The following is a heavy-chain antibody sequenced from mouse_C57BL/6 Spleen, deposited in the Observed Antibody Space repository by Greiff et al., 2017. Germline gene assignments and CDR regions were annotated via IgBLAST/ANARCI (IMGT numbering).Heavy chain of an antibody. D-gene: IGHD1-1*01. V-gene: IGHV5-16*01. J-gene: IGHJ4*01. CDR1: GFTFSDYY. CDR3: ARDGGIYYGSSYAMDY. CDR2: INYDGSST. Sequence: EVQLVESEGGLVQPGSSMKLSCTASGFTFSDYYMAWVRQVPEKGLEWVANINYDGSSTYYLDSLKSRFIISRDNAKNILYLQMSSLKSEDTATYYCARDGGIYYGSSYAMDYWGQGTSVTVSS.